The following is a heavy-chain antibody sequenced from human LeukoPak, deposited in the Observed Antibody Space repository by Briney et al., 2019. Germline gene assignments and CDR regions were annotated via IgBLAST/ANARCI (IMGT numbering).Heavy chain of an antibody. CDR3: ARGLLVRGSSWIDFDY. Sequence: ASVKVSCKASGYTFTGYYMHWVRQAPGQGLEWMGWINPNSGGTNYAQKFQGRVTMTRNTSISTAYMELSSLRSEDTAVYYCARGLLVRGSSWIDFDYWGQGTLVTVSS. V-gene: IGHV1-2*02. CDR2: INPNSGGT. CDR1: GYTFTGYY. D-gene: IGHD6-13*01. J-gene: IGHJ4*02.